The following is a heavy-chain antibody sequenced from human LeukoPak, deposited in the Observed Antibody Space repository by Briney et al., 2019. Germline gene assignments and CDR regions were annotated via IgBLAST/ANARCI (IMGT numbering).Heavy chain of an antibody. Sequence: GGSLRLSCVASGLTFSSYGMSWVRHAPGKGLEWVSSISGSGGSTYYADSVKGRFTISRDISKKTLYLQMNSLRAEDTAVYYCARDYYDSSGYHRAFGYWGQGTLVTVSS. CDR2: ISGSGGST. J-gene: IGHJ4*02. CDR3: ARDYYDSSGYHRAFGY. D-gene: IGHD3-22*01. CDR1: GLTFSSYG. V-gene: IGHV3-23*01.